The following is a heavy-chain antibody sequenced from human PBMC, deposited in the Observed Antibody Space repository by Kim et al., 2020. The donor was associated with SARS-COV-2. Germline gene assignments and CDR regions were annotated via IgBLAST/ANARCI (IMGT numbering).Heavy chain of an antibody. V-gene: IGHV3-9*01. CDR2: ISWNSGSI. CDR3: AKVNNKLEYYYYYMDV. CDR1: GFTFDDYA. Sequence: GGSLRLSCAASGFTFDDYAMHWVRQAPGKGLEWVSGISWNSGSIGYADSVKGRFTISRDNAKNSLYLQMNSLRAEDTALYYCAKVNNKLEYYYYYMDVWGKGTTVTVSS. J-gene: IGHJ6*03. D-gene: IGHD3-3*01.